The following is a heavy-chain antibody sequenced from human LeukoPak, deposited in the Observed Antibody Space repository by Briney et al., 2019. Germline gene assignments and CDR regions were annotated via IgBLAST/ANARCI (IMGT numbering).Heavy chain of an antibody. Sequence: PGGSLRLSCAASGFTFSSYAMSWVRQAPGKGLEWVSYISSSGSTIYYADSVKGRFTISRDNAKNSLYLQMNSLRAEDTAVYYCARDSSSSVDYYYYGMDVWGQGTTVTVSS. J-gene: IGHJ6*02. CDR1: GFTFSSYA. D-gene: IGHD6-6*01. CDR2: ISSSGSTI. V-gene: IGHV3-48*04. CDR3: ARDSSSSVDYYYYGMDV.